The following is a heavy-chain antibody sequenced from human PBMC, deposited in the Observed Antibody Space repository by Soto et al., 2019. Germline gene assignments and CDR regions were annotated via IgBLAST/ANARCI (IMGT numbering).Heavy chain of an antibody. CDR2: ISAYNGNT. CDR1: GYTFTSYG. V-gene: IGHV1-18*01. J-gene: IGHJ4*02. CDR3: ARVQLRQYCSGGSCYSSPRDY. D-gene: IGHD2-15*01. Sequence: QVQLVQSGAEVKKPGASVKVSCKASGYTFTSYGISWVRQAPGQGLEWMGWISAYNGNTNYAQKLQGRVTMTTDTSTSTAYMELRGLRSDDTAVYYCARVQLRQYCSGGSCYSSPRDYWGQGTLVTVSS.